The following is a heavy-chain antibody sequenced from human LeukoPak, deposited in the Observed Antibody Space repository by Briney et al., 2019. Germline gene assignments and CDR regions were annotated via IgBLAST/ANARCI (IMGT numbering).Heavy chain of an antibody. D-gene: IGHD6-6*01. CDR1: GFTFSSYA. CDR2: ISYDGSNK. J-gene: IGHJ6*03. Sequence: GGSLRLSCAASGFTFSSYAMHWVRQAPGKGLEWVAVISYDGSNKYYADSVKGRFTISRDNSKNTLYLQMNSLRAEDTAVYYCAREDIEYSSTYMDVWGKGTTVTVSS. V-gene: IGHV3-30*04. CDR3: AREDIEYSSTYMDV.